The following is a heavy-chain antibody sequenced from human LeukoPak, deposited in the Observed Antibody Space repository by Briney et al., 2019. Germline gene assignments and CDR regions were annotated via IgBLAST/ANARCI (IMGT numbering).Heavy chain of an antibody. J-gene: IGHJ4*02. V-gene: IGHV3-11*01. D-gene: IGHD5-18*01. CDR2: MSHSGTT. Sequence: PVGSLRLSCAASGVSFSDYHMSCICAAPGEGLECISYMSHSGTTCYIASVKGRFTISRDNARNSLFLQMNSLRAEDTAVYYCARGPVETAMGLNRETEVDHWGQGAPVTVAS. CDR1: GVSFSDYH. CDR3: ARGPVETAMGLNRETEVDH.